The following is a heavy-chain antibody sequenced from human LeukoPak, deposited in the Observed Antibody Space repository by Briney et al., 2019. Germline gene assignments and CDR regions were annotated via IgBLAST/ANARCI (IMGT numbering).Heavy chain of an antibody. V-gene: IGHV1-46*01. D-gene: IGHD3-22*01. CDR3: ASPGDSIRRAAASNAFDI. CDR1: GYTFTSYY. J-gene: IGHJ3*02. Sequence: ASVKVSCKASGYTFTSYYMYWVRQAPGQGLEWMGIINPSGGSTSYAQKFQGRVTMTRDTSTSTVYMELSSLRSEDTAVYYCASPGDSIRRAAASNAFDIWGQGTMVTVFS. CDR2: INPSGGST.